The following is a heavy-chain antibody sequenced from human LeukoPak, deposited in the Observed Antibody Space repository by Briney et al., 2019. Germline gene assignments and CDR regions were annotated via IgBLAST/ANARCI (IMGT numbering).Heavy chain of an antibody. Sequence: GGSLRLSCAASGFTFSSYSMNWARQATGKGLDWVSSISSSSSYIYYADSVKGRFTISRDNAKSSLYLQMNSLRVEDTAVYYCAGDSSNWNIDYWGQGTPVTVSS. D-gene: IGHD6-13*01. CDR3: AGDSSNWNIDY. CDR2: ISSSSSYI. J-gene: IGHJ4*02. V-gene: IGHV3-21*01. CDR1: GFTFSSYS.